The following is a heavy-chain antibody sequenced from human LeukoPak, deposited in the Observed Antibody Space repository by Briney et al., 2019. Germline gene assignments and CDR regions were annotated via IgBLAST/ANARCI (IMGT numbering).Heavy chain of an antibody. V-gene: IGHV4-38-2*02. CDR2: IHHSGST. Sequence: SETLSLTCTVSGYSISSDYYWGWIRQPPGKGLEWIGSIHHSGSTYYNPSLKSRVTISVDTSKNQFSLKLRSVTAADTAVYYCARWPSGGAEYFQHWGQGTLVTVSS. J-gene: IGHJ1*01. CDR1: GYSISSDYY. CDR3: ARWPSGGAEYFQH. D-gene: IGHD3-10*01.